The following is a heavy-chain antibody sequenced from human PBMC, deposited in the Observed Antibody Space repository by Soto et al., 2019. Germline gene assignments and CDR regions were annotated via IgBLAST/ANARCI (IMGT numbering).Heavy chain of an antibody. V-gene: IGHV1-69*06. Sequence: QVHLMQSGAEVRKPGSSVTVSCKASGGTFSSNPISWVRQAPGQGLEWMGGIIPIVGTPHYARRFLDRVTLTADRSTHTAFMELTSLTSEDTATYYCARDLSAVKRLESFKYYRMDVWGQGTTVTVS. J-gene: IGHJ6*02. CDR2: IIPIVGTP. CDR1: GGTFSSNP. CDR3: ARDLSAVKRLESFKYYRMDV. D-gene: IGHD4-17*01.